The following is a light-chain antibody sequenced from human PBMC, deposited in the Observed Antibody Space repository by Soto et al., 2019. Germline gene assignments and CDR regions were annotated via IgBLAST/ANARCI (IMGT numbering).Light chain of an antibody. CDR1: QGSSSA. J-gene: IGKJ3*01. CDR2: DAS. Sequence: AIQLTQSPSSLSASVGDRVTITCRASQGSSSALAWYQQKPGKAPKLLIYDASSLESGVPSRFSGSGSGTDFTLTISSLQHEDFATYYCQQFNSYPRTFGPGTKVDIK. V-gene: IGKV1-13*02. CDR3: QQFNSYPRT.